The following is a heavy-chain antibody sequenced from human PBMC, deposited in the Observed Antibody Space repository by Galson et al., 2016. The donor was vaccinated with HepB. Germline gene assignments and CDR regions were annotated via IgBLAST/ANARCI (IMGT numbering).Heavy chain of an antibody. Sequence: LRLSCAASGITFSSNAMTWVRQAPGKGLEWVSSISGTGGGTYYADPVKGRFTISRDNSKNTLFLQMNSLRAEDTAVYYCAKEGDGYKDDAFDIWGQGTVVTVSS. CDR3: AKEGDGYKDDAFDI. CDR1: GITFSSNA. D-gene: IGHD5-24*01. CDR2: ISGTGGGT. V-gene: IGHV3-23*01. J-gene: IGHJ3*02.